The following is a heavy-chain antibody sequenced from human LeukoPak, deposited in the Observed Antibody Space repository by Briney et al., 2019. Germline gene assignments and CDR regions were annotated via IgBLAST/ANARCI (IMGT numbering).Heavy chain of an antibody. CDR3: AKDLRYSSPYYFDY. J-gene: IGHJ4*02. Sequence: TGGSLRLSCAASGFTFSSYGMHWVRQAPGKGLEWVAFIRYDGSNKYYADSVKGRFTISRDNSKNTLYLQMNSLRAEDTAVYYCAKDLRYSSPYYFDYWGQGTPVTVSS. CDR1: GFTFSSYG. V-gene: IGHV3-30*02. D-gene: IGHD6-6*01. CDR2: IRYDGSNK.